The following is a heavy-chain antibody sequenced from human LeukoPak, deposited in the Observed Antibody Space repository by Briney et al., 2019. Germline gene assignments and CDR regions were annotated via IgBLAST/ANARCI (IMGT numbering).Heavy chain of an antibody. CDR1: GFTFSSYA. CDR2: ISGSGGST. J-gene: IGHJ5*02. D-gene: IGHD5-24*01. CDR3: AKGDGYNYDNWFDP. V-gene: IGHV3-23*01. Sequence: PGGSLRVSCAASGFTFSSYALSWVRQAPGKGLEWVSGISGSGGSTYYADAVKGRFSISRDNSKNTLYLQMNSLRAEDTAVYCCAKGDGYNYDNWFDPWGQGTLVTVSS.